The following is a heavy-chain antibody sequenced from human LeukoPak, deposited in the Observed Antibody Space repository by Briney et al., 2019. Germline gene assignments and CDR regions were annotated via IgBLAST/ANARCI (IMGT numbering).Heavy chain of an antibody. CDR3: ARDLTPHTPWAAAVVRWFDP. J-gene: IGHJ5*02. CDR1: GFTFSSYW. CDR2: IKQDGSEK. V-gene: IGHV3-7*01. Sequence: GGSLRLSCAASGFTFSSYWMSWVRQAPGKGLEWVANIKQDGSEKYYVDSVKGRFTISRDNAKNSLYLQMDSLRAEDTAVYYCARDLTPHTPWAAAVVRWFDPWGQGTLVTVSS. D-gene: IGHD6-13*01.